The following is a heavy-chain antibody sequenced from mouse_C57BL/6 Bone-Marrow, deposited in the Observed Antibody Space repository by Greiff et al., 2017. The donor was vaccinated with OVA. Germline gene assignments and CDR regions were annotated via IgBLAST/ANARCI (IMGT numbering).Heavy chain of an antibody. V-gene: IGHV2-9-1*01. J-gene: IGHJ4*01. CDR1: GFSLTSYA. D-gene: IGHD1-1*01. Sequence: VQLQESGPGLVAPSQSLSITCTVSGFSLTSYAISWVRQPPGKGLEWLGVIWTGGGTNYNSALKSRLSISKDNSKSQVFLKMNSLQTDDTARYYCARYYYGSSLYYAMDYWGQGTSVTVSS. CDR3: ARYYYGSSLYYAMDY. CDR2: IWTGGGT.